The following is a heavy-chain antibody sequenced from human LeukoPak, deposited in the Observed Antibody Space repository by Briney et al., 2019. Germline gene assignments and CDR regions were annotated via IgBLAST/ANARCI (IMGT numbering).Heavy chain of an antibody. CDR1: GLTFSSYG. V-gene: IGHV3-33*01. CDR3: ARGRGSGSYYFDY. Sequence: GGSLRLSCAASGLTFSSYGMHWVRQAPGKGLEWVAVIWYDGSNKYYADSVKGRFTISRDNSKNTLYLQMNSLRAEDTAVYYCARGRGSGSYYFDYWGQGTLVTVSS. CDR2: IWYDGSNK. D-gene: IGHD6-19*01. J-gene: IGHJ4*02.